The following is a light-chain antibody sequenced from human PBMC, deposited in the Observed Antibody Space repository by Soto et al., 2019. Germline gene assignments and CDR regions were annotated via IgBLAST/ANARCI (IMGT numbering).Light chain of an antibody. CDR2: AAS. V-gene: IGKV1-9*01. CDR1: QGISNY. J-gene: IGKJ5*01. CDR3: QQYNFYTIP. Sequence: IQLTQYHYSLYASLGYRVTVTCRASQGISNYLAWYQQKPGKAPKLLIYAASTLQSGVPSRFSGSGSGTDFTLTIIFLQPDDFAPYYCQQYNFYTIPFAQGTRLEV.